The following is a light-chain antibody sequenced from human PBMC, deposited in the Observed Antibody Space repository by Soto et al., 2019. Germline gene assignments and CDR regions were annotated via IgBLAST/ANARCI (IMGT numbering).Light chain of an antibody. CDR3: CSYAGGNTFYV. V-gene: IGLV2-23*01. CDR2: EGT. J-gene: IGLJ1*01. CDR1: SSNIGNNY. Sequence: QSVLTQPPSVSAAPGQKVTISCSGSSSNIGNNYVSWYQQHPGKAPKLMIYEGTKRPSGVSNRFSGSKSGNAASLTISGLQAEDEADYYCCSYAGGNTFYVFGTGTKVTVL.